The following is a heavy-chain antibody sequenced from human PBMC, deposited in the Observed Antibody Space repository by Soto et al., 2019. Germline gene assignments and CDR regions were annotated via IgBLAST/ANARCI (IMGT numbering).Heavy chain of an antibody. CDR2: IIPIFGTA. V-gene: IGHV1-69*06. CDR3: ATRLLRFLDWSRVGYYYYGMDV. CDR1: GGTFSSYA. Sequence: GASVKVSCKASGGTFSSYAISWVRQAPGQGLEWMGGIIPIFGTANYAQKFQGRVTITADKSTSTAYMELSSLRSEDTAVYYCATRLLRFLDWSRVGYYYYGMDVWGQGTTVTVSS. D-gene: IGHD3-3*01. J-gene: IGHJ6*02.